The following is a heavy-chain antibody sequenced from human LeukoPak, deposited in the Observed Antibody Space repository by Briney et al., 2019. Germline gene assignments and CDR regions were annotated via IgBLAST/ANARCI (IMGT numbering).Heavy chain of an antibody. J-gene: IGHJ4*02. CDR1: GFTFSSYA. Sequence: GGSLRLSCAASGFTFSSYAMSWVRQAPGKGLEWVSAISGSGGSTYYADSVKGRFTISRDNSKNTLYLQMNSLRAEDTAVYYCAKVYRRVRLGELSLLDYWGQGTLVTVSS. CDR3: AKVYRRVRLGELSLLDY. V-gene: IGHV3-23*01. CDR2: ISGSGGST. D-gene: IGHD3-16*02.